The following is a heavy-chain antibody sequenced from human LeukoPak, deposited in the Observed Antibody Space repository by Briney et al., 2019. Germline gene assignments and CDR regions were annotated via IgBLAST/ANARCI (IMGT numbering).Heavy chain of an antibody. J-gene: IGHJ6*02. CDR1: GFIFSTYW. V-gene: IGHV3-7*01. CDR2: IKEDGSES. D-gene: IGHD3-10*01. Sequence: GGSLILSCAASGFIFSTYWMSWVRQAPGKGLEWVANIKEDGSESHYVDSVKGRFTISRDNAKNSLYLQMNSLRAEDTAMYFCAKAGLLWFGESWMDVWGQGTTVTVSS. CDR3: AKAGLLWFGESWMDV.